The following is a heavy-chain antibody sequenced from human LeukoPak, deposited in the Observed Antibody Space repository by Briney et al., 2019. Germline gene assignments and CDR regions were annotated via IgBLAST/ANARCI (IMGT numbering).Heavy chain of an antibody. Sequence: ASVKVSCKASGYTFTSYGISWLRQAPGQGLEWMGWISAYNGNTNYAQKLQGRVTMTTDTSTSTAYMELRSLRSDDTAVYYCARDLNPYIAVAGTGWGQGTLVTVSS. J-gene: IGHJ4*02. V-gene: IGHV1-18*01. D-gene: IGHD6-19*01. CDR1: GYTFTSYG. CDR3: ARDLNPYIAVAGTG. CDR2: ISAYNGNT.